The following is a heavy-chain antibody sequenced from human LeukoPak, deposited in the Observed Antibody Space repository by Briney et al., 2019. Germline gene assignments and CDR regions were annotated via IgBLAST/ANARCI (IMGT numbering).Heavy chain of an antibody. J-gene: IGHJ4*02. V-gene: IGHV3-43D*03. CDR2: ISWDGGST. CDR3: AKGFEDSGRGPLDY. CDR1: GFTFDDYA. D-gene: IGHD3-10*01. Sequence: GGSLRLSCAASGFTFDDYAMHWVRQAPGKGLEWVSLISWDGGSTYYADSVKGRFTISRDNSKNSLYLQMNSLRAEDNALYYCAKGFEDSGRGPLDYWGQGTLVTVSS.